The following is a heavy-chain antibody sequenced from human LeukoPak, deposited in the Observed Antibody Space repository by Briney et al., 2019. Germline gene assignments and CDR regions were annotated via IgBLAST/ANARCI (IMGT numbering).Heavy chain of an antibody. CDR2: IKPSGGNT. J-gene: IGHJ3*02. CDR3: ARVRDGYNDAYDI. V-gene: IGHV1-46*01. CDR1: GYSFTSYN. Sequence: GASVKVSCKPSGYSFTSYNLHWVRQAPGQRREWMGIIKPSGGNTNYAQKFQGRVTMTRDTSTSTVYMELSSLKSEDTAVYYCARVRDGYNDAYDIWGQGTMVTVSS. D-gene: IGHD5-24*01.